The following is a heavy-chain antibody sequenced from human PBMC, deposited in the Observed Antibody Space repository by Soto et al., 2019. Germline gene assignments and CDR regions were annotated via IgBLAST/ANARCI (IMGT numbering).Heavy chain of an antibody. CDR3: AKDRGLAESGRWSHYYYGMDV. Sequence: QVQLVESGGGVVQPGRSLRLSCAASGFTFSNYGMHWVRQAPGKGLEWVAGISNDGSAKYYADSVKGRFTISRDNPKNTLFLEMNSPRSEDTAVYYCAKDRGLAESGRWSHYYYGMDVWVQGTTVTVS. D-gene: IGHD1-26*01. J-gene: IGHJ6*02. V-gene: IGHV3-30*18. CDR1: GFTFSNYG. CDR2: ISNDGSAK.